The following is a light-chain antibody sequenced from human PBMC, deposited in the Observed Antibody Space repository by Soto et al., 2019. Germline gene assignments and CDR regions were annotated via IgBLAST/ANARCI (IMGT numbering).Light chain of an antibody. CDR3: QSSDSSMSGSKV. CDR2: GNS. Sequence: QSVLTQPPSVSGAPGQRVTISCTGSSSNIGAGYDVHWYQQLPGTAPKLLIYGNSNRPSGVPDRFSGSKSGTSASLAITGLQADDDADYYCQSSDSSMSGSKVFGGGTKLTVL. V-gene: IGLV1-40*01. J-gene: IGLJ2*01. CDR1: SSNIGAGYD.